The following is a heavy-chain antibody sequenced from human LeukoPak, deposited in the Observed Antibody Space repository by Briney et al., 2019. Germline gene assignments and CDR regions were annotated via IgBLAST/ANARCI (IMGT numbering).Heavy chain of an antibody. V-gene: IGHV1-18*01. Sequence: ASVKVSCKASGYTFTSYGISWVRQAPGQGLEWMGWISAYNGITNYAQKLQGRVTMTTDTSTSTAYMELRSLRSDDTAVYYCARDRGYSSSWRPTDYWGQGTLVTVSS. D-gene: IGHD6-13*01. CDR1: GYTFTSYG. J-gene: IGHJ4*02. CDR3: ARDRGYSSSWRPTDY. CDR2: ISAYNGIT.